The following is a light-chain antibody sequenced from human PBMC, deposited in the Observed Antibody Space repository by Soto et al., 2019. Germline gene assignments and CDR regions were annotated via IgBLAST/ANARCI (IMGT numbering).Light chain of an antibody. CDR1: QGIDSY. V-gene: IGKV1-9*01. CDR3: QQYYSYSIT. J-gene: IGKJ3*01. Sequence: DIQMTQSPSSLSASVGDRVTITCRASQGIDSYLAWYQQKPGKAPKLLIYAASTLQSGVPSRFSGSGSGTDFTLTISCLQSEDFATYYCQQYYSYSITFGPGTKVDIK. CDR2: AAS.